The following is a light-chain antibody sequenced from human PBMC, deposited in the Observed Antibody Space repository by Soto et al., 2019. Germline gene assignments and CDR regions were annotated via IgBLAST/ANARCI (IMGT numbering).Light chain of an antibody. CDR2: EVS. J-gene: IGLJ2*01. Sequence: QSALTQPPSASGSPGQSVTIACTGTSSDVGGYNYVSWYQQHPGKAPKLMIYEVSKRPSGVPDRFSGSKSGNTASLTVSGLQADDEADYYCSSYAGSNNFVVIGGGTKLTVL. CDR3: SSYAGSNNFVV. V-gene: IGLV2-8*01. CDR1: SSDVGGYNY.